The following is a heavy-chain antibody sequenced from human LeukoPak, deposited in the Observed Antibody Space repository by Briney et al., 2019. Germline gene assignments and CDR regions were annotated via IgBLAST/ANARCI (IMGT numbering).Heavy chain of an antibody. V-gene: IGHV3-21*01. J-gene: IGHJ2*01. CDR3: AREVGGYSYGYRPTEICWYFDL. D-gene: IGHD5-18*01. CDR1: GFSFSGNS. Sequence: GGSLRLSCVGSGFSFSGNSMNWVRQAPGKGLEWVSGISRTSTYIYYADSVQGQFTISRDNARNSLYLQMNSLRAEDTAVYYCAREVGGYSYGYRPTEICWYFDLWGRGTLVTVSS. CDR2: ISRTSTYI.